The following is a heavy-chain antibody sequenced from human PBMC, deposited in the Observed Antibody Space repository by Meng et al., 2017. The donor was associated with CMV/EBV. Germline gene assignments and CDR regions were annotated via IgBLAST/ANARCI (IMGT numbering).Heavy chain of an antibody. D-gene: IGHD2-2*01. J-gene: IGHJ4*02. CDR3: AADIVVVPAATSRDY. CDR1: GFTFTSSA. CDR2: IVVGSGNT. Sequence: SVKVSCKASGFTFTSSAVQWVRQARGQRLEWIGWIVVGSGNTNYAQKFQERVTITRDMSTSTAYMELSSLRSEDTAVYYCAADIVVVPAATSRDYWGQGTLVTVSS. V-gene: IGHV1-58*01.